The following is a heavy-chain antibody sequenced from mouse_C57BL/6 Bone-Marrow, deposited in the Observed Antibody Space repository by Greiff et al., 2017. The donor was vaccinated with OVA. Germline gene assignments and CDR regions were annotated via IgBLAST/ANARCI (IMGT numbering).Heavy chain of an antibody. Sequence: VKLQQSGPGLVQPSQSLSITCTVSGFSLTSYGVHWVRQSPGKGLEWLGVIWRGGSTDYTAAFMSRLSITKDNSKSQVFFKMNSLQADDTAIYYCAKNGRYVDWYFDVWGTGTTVTVSS. CDR1: GFSLTSYG. J-gene: IGHJ1*03. CDR2: IWRGGST. V-gene: IGHV2-5*01. D-gene: IGHD1-1*01. CDR3: AKNGRYVDWYFDV.